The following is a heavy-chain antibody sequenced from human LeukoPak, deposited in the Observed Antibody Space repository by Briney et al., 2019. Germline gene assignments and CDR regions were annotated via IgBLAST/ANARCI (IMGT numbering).Heavy chain of an antibody. V-gene: IGHV1-69*13. CDR3: ARGHSSGWYWDYFDY. J-gene: IGHJ4*02. CDR2: IIPIFGTA. Sequence: SVEVSCKASGGTFSSYAISWVRQAPGQGLEWMGGIIPIFGTANYAQKFQGRVTITADESTSTAYMELSSLRSEDTAVYYCARGHSSGWYWDYFDYWGQGTLVTVSS. D-gene: IGHD6-19*01. CDR1: GGTFSSYA.